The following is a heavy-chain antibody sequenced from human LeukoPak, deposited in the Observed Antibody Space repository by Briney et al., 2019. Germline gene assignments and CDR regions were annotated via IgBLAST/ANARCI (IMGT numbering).Heavy chain of an antibody. V-gene: IGHV3-23*01. CDR3: AKDLVAYSSSWYYFDK. CDR1: GFTFSSYA. Sequence: PGGSLRLSCEVSGFTFSSYAMSWVRQAPGKGLEWLSGISTSGGTTYYADSLQGRFTISRDNSKNTLYLQMVSLRAEDTALYYCAKDLVAYSSSWYYFDKWGQGTLVTVSS. J-gene: IGHJ4*02. CDR2: ISTSGGTT. D-gene: IGHD6-13*01.